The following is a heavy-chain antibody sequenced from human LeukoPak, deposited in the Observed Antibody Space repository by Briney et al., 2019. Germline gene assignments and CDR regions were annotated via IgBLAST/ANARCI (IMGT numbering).Heavy chain of an antibody. V-gene: IGHV3-30*03. J-gene: IGHJ4*02. CDR3: EASWHY. CDR2: ISYDEKNT. CDR1: GFTFSSYV. Sequence: GGSLRLSCSASGFTFSSYVMHWVRQAPGKGLEWVATISYDEKNTYYADSVKGRVTISRDNSKDTLFLQMNSLKIEDTAIYYCEASWHYWGQGTLDSVSS.